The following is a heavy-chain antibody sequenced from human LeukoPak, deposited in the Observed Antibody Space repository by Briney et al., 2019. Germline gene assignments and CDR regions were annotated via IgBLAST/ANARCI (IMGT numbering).Heavy chain of an antibody. V-gene: IGHV3-21*01. CDR3: ARLRRNSDRSGFYYYYDN. D-gene: IGHD3-22*01. J-gene: IGHJ4*02. CDR2: INTVASYI. CDR1: GFTFSSYS. Sequence: GGSLRLSCAASGFTFSSYSFNWVRQAPGKGLEWVSSINTVASYIYYADSVRGRFTISRDNAEHSLWLQMNGLRAEDSAVYYCARLRRNSDRSGFYYYYDNWGQGTLVTVSS.